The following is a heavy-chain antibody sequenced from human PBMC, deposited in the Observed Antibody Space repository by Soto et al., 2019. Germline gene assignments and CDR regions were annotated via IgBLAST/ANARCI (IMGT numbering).Heavy chain of an antibody. V-gene: IGHV3-23*01. Sequence: VQLLESGGGLVQPGGSLRLSCAASGFTFSSYAMSWVRQAPGKGLEWVSAISGSGGSTYYADSVKGRFTISRDNSKNTLYLQMNSLRAEDTAVYYCAKDRPNYYGSGSYFYNWFDPWGQGTLVTVSS. CDR2: ISGSGGST. D-gene: IGHD3-10*01. CDR1: GFTFSSYA. J-gene: IGHJ5*02. CDR3: AKDRPNYYGSGSYFYNWFDP.